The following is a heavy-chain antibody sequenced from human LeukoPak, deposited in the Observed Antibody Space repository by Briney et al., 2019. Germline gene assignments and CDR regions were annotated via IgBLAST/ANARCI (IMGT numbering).Heavy chain of an antibody. CDR2: IYYSGST. V-gene: IGHV4-59*01. D-gene: IGHD6-13*01. Sequence: SETLSLTCTVSGGSISSYYWSWIRQPPGKGLEWIGYIYYSGSTSYNPSLKSRVTISVDTSKNQFSLKLSSVTAADTAVYYCAREVAAAGPDYFDYWGQGTLVTVSS. J-gene: IGHJ4*02. CDR1: GGSISSYY. CDR3: AREVAAAGPDYFDY.